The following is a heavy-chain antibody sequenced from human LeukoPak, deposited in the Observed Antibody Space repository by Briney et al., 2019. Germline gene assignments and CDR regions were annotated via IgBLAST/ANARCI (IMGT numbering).Heavy chain of an antibody. CDR3: ARDTRRWELFFDY. V-gene: IGHV3-30*01. D-gene: IGHD1-26*01. CDR2: ISYDGSNK. Sequence: GGSLRLSCAASGFTFSSYAMHWVRQAPGKGLEWVAVISYDGSNKYYADSVKGRFTISRDNSKNTLYLQMNSLRAEDTAVYYCARDTRRWELFFDYWGQGTLVTVSS. J-gene: IGHJ4*02. CDR1: GFTFSSYA.